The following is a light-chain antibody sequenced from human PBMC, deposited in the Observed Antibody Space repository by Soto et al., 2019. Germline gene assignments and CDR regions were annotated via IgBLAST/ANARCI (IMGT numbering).Light chain of an antibody. CDR3: QQRSNWLWT. V-gene: IGKV3-11*01. CDR2: DAS. J-gene: IGKJ1*01. CDR1: QSISSN. Sequence: EIVMTRSPATLSVSPGERATLSCRASQSISSNLAWYQQKPGQAPRLLMYDASNRATGIPARFSGSGSGTDFTLTISSLEPEDFAVYYCQQRSNWLWTFGQGTKVDIK.